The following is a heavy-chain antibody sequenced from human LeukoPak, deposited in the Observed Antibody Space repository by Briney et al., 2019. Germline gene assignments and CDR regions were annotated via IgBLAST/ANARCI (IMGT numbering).Heavy chain of an antibody. CDR3: ARPIPYDSSGSSDY. Sequence: ASVKVSCKASGGTFSSYAISWVRQAPGQGLEWMGWMNPNSGNTGYAQKFQGRVTMTRDTSISTAYMELSRLRSDDTAVYYCARPIPYDSSGSSDYWGQGTLVTVSS. J-gene: IGHJ4*02. CDR1: GGTFSSYA. D-gene: IGHD3-22*01. CDR2: MNPNSGNT. V-gene: IGHV1-8*02.